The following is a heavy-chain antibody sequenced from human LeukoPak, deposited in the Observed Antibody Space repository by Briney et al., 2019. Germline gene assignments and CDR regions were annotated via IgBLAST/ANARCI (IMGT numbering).Heavy chain of an antibody. V-gene: IGHV5-51*01. CDR3: ARHSDTREMASIAGY. Sequence: GASRQISCKGSGSRFTSYWIGWGRQLPGKGLEGRGIIYPGDSDTRYSPSFQGQVTISADKSISTAYLQWSSLKASDTAMYYCARHSDTREMASIAGYWGQGTLVTVSS. CDR1: GSRFTSYW. CDR2: IYPGDSDT. D-gene: IGHD5-24*01. J-gene: IGHJ4*02.